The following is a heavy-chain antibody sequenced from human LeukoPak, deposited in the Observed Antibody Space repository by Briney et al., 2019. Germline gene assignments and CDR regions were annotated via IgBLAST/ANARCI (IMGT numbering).Heavy chain of an antibody. Sequence: GGSLRLSCAASGFTFSNYDMSWVRQAPGKGLEWVSTISDSGGSTYYADSVKGRFTISRDNSKNTLYLQMTNLRAADTAVYYCAKDLSRAVAADWFDPWDQGSLVTVSS. CDR2: ISDSGGST. V-gene: IGHV3-23*01. D-gene: IGHD6-19*01. J-gene: IGHJ5*02. CDR3: AKDLSRAVAADWFDP. CDR1: GFTFSNYD.